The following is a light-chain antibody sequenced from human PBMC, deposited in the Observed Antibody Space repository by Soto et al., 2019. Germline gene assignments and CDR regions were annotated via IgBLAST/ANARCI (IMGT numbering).Light chain of an antibody. J-gene: IGLJ3*02. Sequence: QSVLTQPASVSGSPGQSITISCTGTSSDVGGYKLVSWYQQYPGKAPKLIIYEDTKRPSGVSNRFSGSKSGNTASLTISGLQAEDEADYHCCSYADTFGVFGGGTKVTVL. V-gene: IGLV2-23*01. CDR1: SSDVGGYKL. CDR3: CSYADTFGV. CDR2: EDT.